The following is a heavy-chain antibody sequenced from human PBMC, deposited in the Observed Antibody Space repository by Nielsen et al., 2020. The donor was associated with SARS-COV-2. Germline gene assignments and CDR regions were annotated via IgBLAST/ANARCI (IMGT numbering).Heavy chain of an antibody. D-gene: IGHD3-3*01. V-gene: IGHV1-46*01. Sequence: WVRQAPGQGLEWMGIINPSGGSTSYAQKFQGRVTMTRDTSTSTVYMELSSLRSEDTAVYYCARMGLGADYDFWSGYYDGMDVWGQGTTVTVSS. J-gene: IGHJ6*02. CDR2: INPSGGST. CDR3: ARMGLGADYDFWSGYYDGMDV.